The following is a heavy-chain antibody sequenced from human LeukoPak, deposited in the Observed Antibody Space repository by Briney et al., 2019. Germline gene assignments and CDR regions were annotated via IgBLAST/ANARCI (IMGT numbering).Heavy chain of an antibody. D-gene: IGHD3-3*01. CDR2: INHSGST. J-gene: IGHJ4*02. CDR1: GGSFSGYY. V-gene: IGHV4-34*01. Sequence: SETLSLTCAVYGGSFSGYYWSWIRQPPGKGLEWIGEINHSGSTNYNPSLKSRVTISVDTSKDQFSLKLSSVTAADTAAYYCARGVGYYDFWSGYSPNFDYWGQGTLVTVSS. CDR3: ARGVGYYDFWSGYSPNFDY.